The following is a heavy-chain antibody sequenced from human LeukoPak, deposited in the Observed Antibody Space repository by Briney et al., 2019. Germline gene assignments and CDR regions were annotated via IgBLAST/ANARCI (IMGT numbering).Heavy chain of an antibody. V-gene: IGHV3-23*01. J-gene: IGHJ6*03. D-gene: IGHD3-3*01. CDR3: AKMGGKDDFWSGYPYWYYYYMDV. CDR2: ISGSGGST. Sequence: QPGGSLRLSCAASGFTFSNYAMNWVRQAPGKGLEWVSGISGSGGSTYYADSVKGRFAISRDNSKNTLYLQMNSLRAEDTAVYYCAKMGGKDDFWSGYPYWYYYYMDVWGKGTTVTVSS. CDR1: GFTFSNYA.